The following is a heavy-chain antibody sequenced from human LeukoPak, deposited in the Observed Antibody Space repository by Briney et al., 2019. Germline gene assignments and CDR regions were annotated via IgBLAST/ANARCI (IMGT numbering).Heavy chain of an antibody. D-gene: IGHD3-22*01. Sequence: PSETLSLTCAVHGGSFSGYYWSWIRQPPGKGLEWIGEINHSGSTNYNPSLKSRVTISVDTSKNQFSLKLSSVTAADTAVYYCASRYYYDSSALYYFDYWGQGTLVTVSS. CDR3: ASRYYYDSSALYYFDY. CDR2: INHSGST. J-gene: IGHJ4*02. V-gene: IGHV4-34*01. CDR1: GGSFSGYY.